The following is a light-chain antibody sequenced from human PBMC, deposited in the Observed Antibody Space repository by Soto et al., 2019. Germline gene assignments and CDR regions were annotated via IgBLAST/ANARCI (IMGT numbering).Light chain of an antibody. CDR1: SSDIGGYNY. V-gene: IGLV2-14*01. CDR3: SSYTAAITVM. CDR2: EVS. J-gene: IGLJ3*02. Sequence: QSALTQPASVSGSPGQSITISCSGTSSDIGGYNYVSWYQHHPGKAPKLLIYEVSNRPSGVSNRFSGSKSGNTASLTISGIQADDEADYYCSSYTAAITVMFGGGTKVTVL.